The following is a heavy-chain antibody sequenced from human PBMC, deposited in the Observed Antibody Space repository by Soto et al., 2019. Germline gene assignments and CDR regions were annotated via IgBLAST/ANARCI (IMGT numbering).Heavy chain of an antibody. D-gene: IGHD3-3*01. J-gene: IGHJ5*02. CDR1: GGSISSSSYY. CDR2: IYYSGST. V-gene: IGHV4-39*01. CDR3: ARHSGASITIFGVVKDNWFDP. Sequence: SETLSLTCTVSGGSISSSSYYWGWIRQPPGKGLEWIGSIYYSGSTYYNPSLKSRVTISVDTSKNQFSLKLSSVTAADTAVYYCARHSGASITIFGVVKDNWFDPWGQGTLVTVSS.